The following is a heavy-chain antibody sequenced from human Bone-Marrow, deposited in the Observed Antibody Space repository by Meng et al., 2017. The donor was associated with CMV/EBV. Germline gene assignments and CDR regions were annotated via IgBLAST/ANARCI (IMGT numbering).Heavy chain of an antibody. Sequence: CAGSGFTLSSYWMSWVRQAPGKGLEWVANIKKDGSEKNYLDSVKGRFTISRDNAKNSLYLQMNGLRVEDTAVYYCAREGRIVIVPAAWGQGTLVTVSS. V-gene: IGHV3-7*03. CDR3: AREGRIVIVPAA. CDR1: GFTLSSYW. J-gene: IGHJ4*02. D-gene: IGHD2-2*01. CDR2: IKKDGSEK.